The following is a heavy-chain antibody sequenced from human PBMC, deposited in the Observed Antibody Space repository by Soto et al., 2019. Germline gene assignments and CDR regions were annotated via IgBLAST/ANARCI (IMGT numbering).Heavy chain of an antibody. CDR3: ARTTWGYGEPFDF. CDR1: GFTFDDYA. D-gene: IGHD4-17*01. J-gene: IGHJ4*02. V-gene: IGHV3-9*01. CDR2: ISWNSGTI. Sequence: LRLSCAASGFTFDDYAMHWVRQAPGKGLEWVSGISWNSGTIDYADSVRGRFTISRDNAKNALYLQMNSLRAEDTAFYYCARTTWGYGEPFDFWGQGTLVTVSS.